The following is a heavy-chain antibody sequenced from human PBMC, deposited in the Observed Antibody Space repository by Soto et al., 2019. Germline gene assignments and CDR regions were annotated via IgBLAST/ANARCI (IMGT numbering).Heavy chain of an antibody. Sequence: ASVKVSCKASGYTFTGYYLHWVRQAPGHGLERMGWINPDSGGTNSAQKFQGRVTMTRDTPISTAYMELGRLKSDDTAVYYCARGDTAVVTSHFDYWGQGTLVTVSS. CDR1: GYTFTGYY. J-gene: IGHJ4*02. V-gene: IGHV1-2*02. CDR2: INPDSGGT. D-gene: IGHD5-18*01. CDR3: ARGDTAVVTSHFDY.